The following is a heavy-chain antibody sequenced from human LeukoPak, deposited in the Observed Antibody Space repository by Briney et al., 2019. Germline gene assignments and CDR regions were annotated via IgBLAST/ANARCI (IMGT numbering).Heavy chain of an antibody. J-gene: IGHJ4*02. Sequence: GGSLRLSCAASGFTFSSYGMHWVRQAPGKGLEWVAFIRYDGSNKYYADSVKGRFTISRDNSKNTLYLQMNGLRAEDTAVYYCAKDSTISSIWFGEYYFDYWGQGTLVTVSS. CDR1: GFTFSSYG. D-gene: IGHD3-10*01. CDR3: AKDSTISSIWFGEYYFDY. CDR2: IRYDGSNK. V-gene: IGHV3-30*02.